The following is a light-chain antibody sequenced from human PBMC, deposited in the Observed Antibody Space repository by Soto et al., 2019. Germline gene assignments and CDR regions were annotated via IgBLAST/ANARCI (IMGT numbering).Light chain of an antibody. CDR2: GAS. Sequence: VLTQSPATLSLPPGERATLSCRASENVRTFVDWYQQKPGQAPRLLIYGASNRATDIPARFSGSGSGTDFTLTISNLEPEDFAVYYCQQHSHWPPWTFGQGTKVDIK. J-gene: IGKJ1*01. CDR3: QQHSHWPPWT. V-gene: IGKV3-11*01. CDR1: ENVRTF.